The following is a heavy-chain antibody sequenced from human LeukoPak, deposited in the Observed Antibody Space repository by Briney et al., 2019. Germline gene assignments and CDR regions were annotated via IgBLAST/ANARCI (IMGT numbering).Heavy chain of an antibody. D-gene: IGHD5-18*01. J-gene: IGHJ6*03. CDR3: ARGNTAMVSLREYYMDV. V-gene: IGHV3-23*01. CDR1: GFTFSSYA. CDR2: ISGSGGST. Sequence: GGSLRLSCAASGFTFSSYAMSWVRQAPGKGLEWVSAISGSGGSTYYADSVKGRFTISRDNSKNTLYLQMNSLRAEDTAVYYCARGNTAMVSLREYYMDVWGKGTTVTVSS.